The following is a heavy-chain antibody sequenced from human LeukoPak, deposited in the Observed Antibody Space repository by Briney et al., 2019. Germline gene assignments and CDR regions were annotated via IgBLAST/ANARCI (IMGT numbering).Heavy chain of an antibody. CDR2: INSDGSST. CDR1: GFTFSSYW. V-gene: IGHV3-74*01. D-gene: IGHD6-19*01. Sequence: GGSLRLSCAASGFTFSSYWMHWVRQAPEKGPVWVSRINSDGSSTSYADSVKGRFTISRDNAKNTLYLQMNSLRAEDTAVYYCAREDSSGWGGFDYWGQGTLVTVSS. J-gene: IGHJ4*02. CDR3: AREDSSGWGGFDY.